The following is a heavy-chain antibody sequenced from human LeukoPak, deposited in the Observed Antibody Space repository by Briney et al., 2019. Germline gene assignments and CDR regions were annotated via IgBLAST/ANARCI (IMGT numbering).Heavy chain of an antibody. V-gene: IGHV3-48*01. CDR2: ITKSGYSK. Sequence: GGSLRLSCAVAGFTFSDFTMNWFRQAPGKGLEWISYITKSGYSKFYADSVKGRFTISRDTAKNSLYLQMNSLRSEDTAVYYCVRDQAYAFDMWGQGTMVSVS. J-gene: IGHJ3*02. CDR1: GFTFSDFT. CDR3: VRDQAYAFDM.